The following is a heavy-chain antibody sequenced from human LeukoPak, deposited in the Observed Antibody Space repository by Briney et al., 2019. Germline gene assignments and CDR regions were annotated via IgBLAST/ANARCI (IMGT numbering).Heavy chain of an antibody. J-gene: IGHJ3*02. CDR1: GFSFSTYG. D-gene: IGHD2-21*01. V-gene: IGHV3-66*01. Sequence: GGSLRLSCAASGFSFSTYGMSWVRQAPGKGLEWVSVIYSGGSTYYADSVKGRFTISRDNSKNTLYLQMNSLRAEDTAVYYCARDAISGFDIWGQGTMVTVSS. CDR3: ARDAISGFDI. CDR2: IYSGGST.